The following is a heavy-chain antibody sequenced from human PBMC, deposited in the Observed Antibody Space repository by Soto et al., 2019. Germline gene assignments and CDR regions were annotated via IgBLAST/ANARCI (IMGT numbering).Heavy chain of an antibody. CDR2: ISGSGGST. CDR3: ARVVVYDFWAPLRPSDY. Sequence: GGSLRLSCAASGFTLSSYAMSWVRQAPGKGLEWVSAISGSGGSTYYADSVKGRFTISRDNSKNTLYLQMKSLRAEDTAVYYCARVVVYDFWAPLRPSDYWGQGTLVTVSS. CDR1: GFTLSSYA. V-gene: IGHV3-23*01. J-gene: IGHJ4*02. D-gene: IGHD3-3*01.